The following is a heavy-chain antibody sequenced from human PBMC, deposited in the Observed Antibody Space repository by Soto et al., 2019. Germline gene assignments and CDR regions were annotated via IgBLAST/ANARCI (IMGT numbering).Heavy chain of an antibody. J-gene: IGHJ6*02. CDR2: ISSSGSTI. D-gene: IGHD3-16*02. CDR1: GFTFSDYY. Sequence: QVQLVESGGGLVTPGGSLRLSCAASGFTFSDYYMSWIRQAPGKGLEWVSYISSSGSTIYYANSVRGRFTISRDNAKNSLYLQMNSLRADDTALYYCAREWGELSPYYHYGMDVWGQGTTVTVSS. V-gene: IGHV3-11*01. CDR3: AREWGELSPYYHYGMDV.